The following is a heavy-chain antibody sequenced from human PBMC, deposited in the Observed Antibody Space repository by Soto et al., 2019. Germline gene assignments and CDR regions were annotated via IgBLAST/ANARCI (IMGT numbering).Heavy chain of an antibody. D-gene: IGHD6-19*01. J-gene: IGHJ4*02. CDR2: ISSSSTDV. Sequence: VGSLRLSCAASGFTFSTYSMNWVRQAPGKGLEWVSSISSSSTDVFYADSVKGRFTISRDNAKNSLYLQMNSLRAEDTAVYYCVRDFVAATGFFEYWGLGTLVTVSS. CDR3: VRDFVAATGFFEY. CDR1: GFTFSTYS. V-gene: IGHV3-21*01.